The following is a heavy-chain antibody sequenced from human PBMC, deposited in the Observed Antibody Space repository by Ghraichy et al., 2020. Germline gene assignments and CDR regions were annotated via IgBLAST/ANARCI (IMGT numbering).Heavy chain of an antibody. CDR3: ARDKESYSNYPLAPSWYFDL. Sequence: GGSLRLSCAASGFTVSINYMSWVRQAPGKGLEWVSVIYSGGSTYYADSVKGRFTISRHNSKNTLYLQMNSLRAEDTAVYYCARDKESYSNYPLAPSWYFDLWGRGTLVTVSS. J-gene: IGHJ2*01. D-gene: IGHD4-11*01. CDR1: GFTVSINY. V-gene: IGHV3-53*04. CDR2: IYSGGST.